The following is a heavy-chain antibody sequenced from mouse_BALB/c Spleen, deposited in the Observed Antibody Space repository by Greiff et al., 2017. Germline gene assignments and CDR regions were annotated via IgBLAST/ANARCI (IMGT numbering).Heavy chain of an antibody. Sequence: EVQLQQSGPGLVKPSQSLSLTCSVTGYSITSGYYWNWIRQFPGNKLEWMGYISYDGSNNYNPSLKNRISITRDTSKNQFFLKLNSVTTEDTATYYCASYSLSCYAMDYWGQGTSVTVSS. D-gene: IGHD1-1*01. CDR2: ISYDGSN. V-gene: IGHV3-6*02. J-gene: IGHJ4*01. CDR1: GYSITSGYY. CDR3: ASYSLSCYAMDY.